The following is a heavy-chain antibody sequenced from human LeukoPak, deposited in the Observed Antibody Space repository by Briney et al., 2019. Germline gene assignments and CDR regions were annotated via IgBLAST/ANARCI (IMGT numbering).Heavy chain of an antibody. J-gene: IGHJ4*02. CDR3: ASASSGAVAATVLDY. V-gene: IGHV4-31*03. CDR1: GGSIRRGGHY. CDR2: IYYSGST. D-gene: IGHD6-19*01. Sequence: PSQTLSLTCTVSGGSIRRGGHYWSWIRQHPGKGLEWIGYIYYSGSTHYNPSFESRVTISVDTSKNQFSLKLSSLTAADTAVYYCASASSGAVAATVLDYWGQGTLVTVSS.